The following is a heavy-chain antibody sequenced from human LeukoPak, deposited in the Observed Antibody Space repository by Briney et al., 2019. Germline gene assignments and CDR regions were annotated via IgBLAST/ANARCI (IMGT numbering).Heavy chain of an antibody. Sequence: GRSLRLSCAASGLTFSSHGMHWVRQAPGKGLEWVTFISYDGSNKYYADSVEGRFTISRDNSKNTLFLQMNSLRAEDTAVYYCARQHTAATAFDYWGQGTLVTVSS. CDR1: GLTFSSHG. D-gene: IGHD6-13*01. CDR2: ISYDGSNK. V-gene: IGHV3-30*03. CDR3: ARQHTAATAFDY. J-gene: IGHJ4*02.